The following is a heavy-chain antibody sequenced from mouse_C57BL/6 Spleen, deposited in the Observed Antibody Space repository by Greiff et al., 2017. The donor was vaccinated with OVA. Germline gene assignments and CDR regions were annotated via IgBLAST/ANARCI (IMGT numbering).Heavy chain of an antibody. CDR2: INPNNGGT. D-gene: IGHD1-1*02. V-gene: IGHV1-26*01. J-gene: IGHJ2*01. CDR3: ARTRGITIFDY. Sequence: VQLQQSGPELVKPGASVKISCKASGYTFTDYYMNWVKQSHGKSLEWIGDINPNNGGTSYNQKFKGKATLTVDKSSSTAYMQLSSLTSEDSAVYYCARTRGITIFDYWGQGTTLTVSS. CDR1: GYTFTDYY.